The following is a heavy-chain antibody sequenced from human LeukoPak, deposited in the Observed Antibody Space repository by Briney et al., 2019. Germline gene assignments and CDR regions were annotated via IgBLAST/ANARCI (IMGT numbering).Heavy chain of an antibody. CDR2: ISAYNGNT. CDR3: ARDGRVRAYYDSSGYYYWDAFDI. V-gene: IGHV1-18*01. CDR1: GYTFTSYG. Sequence: GASVKVSCKASGYTFTSYGISWVRQAPGQGLEWMGWISAYNGNTNYAQKLQGRVTMTTDTSTSTAYMELRSLRSDDTAVYYCARDGRVRAYYDSSGYYYWDAFDIWGQGTMVTVSS. J-gene: IGHJ3*02. D-gene: IGHD3-22*01.